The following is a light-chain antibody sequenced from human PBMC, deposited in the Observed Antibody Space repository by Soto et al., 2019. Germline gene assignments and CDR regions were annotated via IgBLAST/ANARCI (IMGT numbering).Light chain of an antibody. V-gene: IGKV3-11*01. CDR2: DAS. Sequence: EIVLTQSPATLSLSPGERATLSCRASQRVSSYLAWYQQKPGQAPRLLIYDASNRATGIPARFSGSGSGTDFTLTISSLEPEDFAVYYCQQRSKGFGGGTKVEIK. J-gene: IGKJ4*01. CDR1: QRVSSY. CDR3: QQRSKG.